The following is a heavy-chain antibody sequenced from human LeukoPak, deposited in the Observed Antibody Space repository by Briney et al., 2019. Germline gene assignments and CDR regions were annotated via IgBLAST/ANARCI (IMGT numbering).Heavy chain of an antibody. CDR3: TRDRIMTDF. Sequence: PEGSLRLSCAASGFTVSSNYMTWFRQAPGKGLEWVSFIRNKASGGTTEHAASVRGRFTTSRDDSKSIAYLQMNSLKTEDTALYYCTRDRIMTDFWGQGTLVTVSS. D-gene: IGHD2-15*01. V-gene: IGHV3-49*03. CDR1: GFTVSSNY. J-gene: IGHJ4*02. CDR2: IRNKASGGTT.